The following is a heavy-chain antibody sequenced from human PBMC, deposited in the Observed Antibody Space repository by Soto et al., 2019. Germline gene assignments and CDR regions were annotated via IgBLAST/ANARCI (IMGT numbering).Heavy chain of an antibody. CDR3: ARVRGYSYGHFDY. CDR1: GGSISSSSYY. J-gene: IGHJ4*02. V-gene: IGHV4-39*01. Sequence: SETLSLTCTVSGGSISSSSYYWGWIRQPPGKGLEWIASIYYSGSTIYNPPLKSRVTISVDTSKNRFSLELRSVTAADTAVFYCARVRGYSYGHFDYWGQGTLVTVSS. CDR2: IYYSGST. D-gene: IGHD5-18*01.